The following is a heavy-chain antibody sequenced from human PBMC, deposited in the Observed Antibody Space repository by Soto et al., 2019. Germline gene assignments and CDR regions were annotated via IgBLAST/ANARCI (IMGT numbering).Heavy chain of an antibody. CDR2: INAGYGNT. V-gene: IGHV1-3*01. CDR1: GYTFSSYA. D-gene: IGHD3-22*01. J-gene: IGHJ3*02. Sequence: QVHLVQSGAEVKKPGASVKVSCQASGYTFSSYALHWVRQAPGQSLEWMGWINAGYGNTKYSQKIQGRVTITRDTSATTAYMELISLRFEDTAVYYCAREMYYYDSSGYSHNAFDIWGQGTMVTVSS. CDR3: AREMYYYDSSGYSHNAFDI.